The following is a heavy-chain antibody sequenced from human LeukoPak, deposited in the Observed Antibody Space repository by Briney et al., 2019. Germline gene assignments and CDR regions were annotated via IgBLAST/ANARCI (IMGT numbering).Heavy chain of an antibody. CDR2: ISGSGGST. CDR1: GFTFSSYA. V-gene: IGHV3-23*01. CDR3: TRVGQSYSTSGQALDH. D-gene: IGHD2-8*01. J-gene: IGHJ4*02. Sequence: GGSLRLSCAASGFTFSSYAMSWVRQAPGKGLEWVSAISGSGGSTYYADSVKGRFTISRDNSKNTLYPQMNSLGAEDTAVYYCTRVGQSYSTSGQALDHWGQGTLVTVSS.